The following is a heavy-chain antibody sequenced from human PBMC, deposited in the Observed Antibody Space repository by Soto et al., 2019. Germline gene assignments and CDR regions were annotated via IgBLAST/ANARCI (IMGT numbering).Heavy chain of an antibody. CDR3: TRDKGYCTSTRCPTKVYHFAMDV. CDR1: GFTFSIYD. V-gene: IGHV3-13*05. CDR2: IGSAGDP. J-gene: IGHJ6*02. Sequence: EVQLVESGGGWVQPGGSLRLSCAASGFTFSIYDMYCVRQVTGKGLEWVSAIGSAGDPYYSGSVKGPFIIAKENTKNALDLQMNGLKAGYTAVYYRTRDKGYCTSTRCPTKVYHFAMDVWCLGTTVTVYS. D-gene: IGHD2-2*01.